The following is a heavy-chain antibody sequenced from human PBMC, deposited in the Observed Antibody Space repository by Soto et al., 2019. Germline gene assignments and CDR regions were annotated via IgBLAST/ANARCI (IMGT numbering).Heavy chain of an antibody. CDR2: IYSGGST. V-gene: IGHV3-53*01. D-gene: IGHD1-26*01. J-gene: IGHJ4*02. CDR1: GFTVGSNY. Sequence: PGGSLILSCAASGFTVGSNYMSWVRQAPGKGLEWVSVIYSGGSTYYADSVKGRFTISRDNSKNTLYLQMNSLRAEDTAVYYCARDSGSFFDYWGQGTLVTVSS. CDR3: ARDSGSFFDY.